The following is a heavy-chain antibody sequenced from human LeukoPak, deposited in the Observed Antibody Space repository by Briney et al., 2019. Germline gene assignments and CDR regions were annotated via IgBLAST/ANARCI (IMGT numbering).Heavy chain of an antibody. D-gene: IGHD3-22*01. CDR2: MNPNSGNT. J-gene: IGHJ4*02. V-gene: IGHV1-8*01. Sequence: ASVKVSCKASGYTFTSYDINWVRQATGQGLEWMGWMNPNSGNTGYAQKFQGRVTMTRNTSISTAYMELGSLRSEDTAVYYCARVADYYDSSGYYSGLFDWGQGTLVTVSS. CDR1: GYTFTSYD. CDR3: ARVADYYDSSGYYSGLFD.